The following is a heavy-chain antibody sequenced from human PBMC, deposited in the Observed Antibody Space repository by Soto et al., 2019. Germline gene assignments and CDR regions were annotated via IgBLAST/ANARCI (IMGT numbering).Heavy chain of an antibody. Sequence: GGSLRLSCAASGFTFSSYAMSWVRQAPGKGLEWVSAISGSGGSTYYADSVKGRFTISRDNSKNTLYLRMNSLRAEDTAVYYCAKDPWVQPPTYMVVWGKGITVNVFS. J-gene: IGHJ6*03. CDR1: GFTFSSYA. D-gene: IGHD5-18*01. CDR3: AKDPWVQPPTYMVV. V-gene: IGHV3-23*01. CDR2: ISGSGGST.